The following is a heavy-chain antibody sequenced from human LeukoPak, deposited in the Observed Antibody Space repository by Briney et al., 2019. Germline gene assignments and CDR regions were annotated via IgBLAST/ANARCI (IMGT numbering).Heavy chain of an antibody. V-gene: IGHV4-30-4*07. CDR1: GGSISSSSYS. D-gene: IGHD3-10*01. Sequence: PSETLSPTCTVSGGSISSSSYSWSWIRQPPGKGLEWIGYIYNSGSTYYNPSLKSRVTISVDTSKNQFSLKLNSVTAADTAVYYCARDLIVPDAMTGSGSYSTDYWGQGTLATVSS. J-gene: IGHJ4*02. CDR2: IYNSGST. CDR3: ARDLIVPDAMTGSGSYSTDY.